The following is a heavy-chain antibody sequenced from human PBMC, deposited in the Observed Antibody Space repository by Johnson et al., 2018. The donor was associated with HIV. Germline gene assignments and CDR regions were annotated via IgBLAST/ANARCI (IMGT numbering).Heavy chain of an antibody. CDR1: GFTFSIYG. CDR2: ISYDGSNK. D-gene: IGHD3-10*01. Sequence: VQLVESGGGLVKPGGSLRLSCAASGFTFSIYGMHWVRQAPGKGLEWVAFISYDGSNKYYADSVKGRFTISRDNSKNTLYLQMNSLRAEDTAVYYCARDIMRAGSYYDAFDIWGQGTMVTVSS. CDR3: ARDIMRAGSYYDAFDI. J-gene: IGHJ3*02. V-gene: IGHV3-30*03.